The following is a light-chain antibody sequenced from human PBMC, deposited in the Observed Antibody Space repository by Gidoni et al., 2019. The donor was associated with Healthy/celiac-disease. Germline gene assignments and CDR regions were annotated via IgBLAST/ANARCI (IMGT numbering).Light chain of an antibody. Sequence: QSVLTQPPSVSGAPGQRVTIACTGSSSNIGAGYDVHWYQQLPGPAPKLLIYGNSNRPSGVPDRFSGSKSGTAASRAITGLQAEDEADYYCQSYDSSLSGSKVFGGGTKLTVL. CDR1: SSNIGAGYD. V-gene: IGLV1-40*01. CDR3: QSYDSSLSGSKV. CDR2: GNS. J-gene: IGLJ3*02.